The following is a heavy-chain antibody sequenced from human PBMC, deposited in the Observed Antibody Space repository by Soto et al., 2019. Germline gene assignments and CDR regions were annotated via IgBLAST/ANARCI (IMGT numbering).Heavy chain of an antibody. J-gene: IGHJ5*02. D-gene: IGHD3-3*01. CDR2: MNPNSGNT. V-gene: IGHV1-8*01. CDR3: ARGTYYDFWSGYPTRWYWFDP. Sequence: ASVKVSCKASGYTFTRYDINWVRQATGQGLEWMGWMNPNSGNTGYAQKFQGRVTMTRNTSISTAYMELSSLRSEDTAVYYCARGTYYDFWSGYPTRWYWFDPWGQGTLVTVSS. CDR1: GYTFTRYD.